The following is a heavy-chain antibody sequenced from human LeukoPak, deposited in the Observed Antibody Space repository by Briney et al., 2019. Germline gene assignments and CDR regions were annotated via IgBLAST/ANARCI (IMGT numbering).Heavy chain of an antibody. CDR3: AREGVILRFLESSPSNFFDY. CDR2: IKEGGHKK. V-gene: IGHV3-7*01. D-gene: IGHD3-3*01. Sequence: GGSLRLSCAASGFTFSNYWMSWVRQAPGKGLEWVANIKEGGHKKYYVDSVKGRFTLSRDNAKNSLYLQMNSLRVEDTAVYYCAREGVILRFLESSPSNFFDYWGQGILVTVSS. CDR1: GFTFSNYW. J-gene: IGHJ4*02.